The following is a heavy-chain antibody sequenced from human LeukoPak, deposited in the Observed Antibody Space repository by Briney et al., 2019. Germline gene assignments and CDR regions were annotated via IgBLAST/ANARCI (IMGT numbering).Heavy chain of an antibody. V-gene: IGHV3-48*01. CDR3: ARGQFLIGY. D-gene: IGHD2/OR15-2a*01. CDR1: GFTFSTYT. CDR2: ISTSSSTI. J-gene: IGHJ4*02. Sequence: KTGGSLRLSCAASGFTFSTYTMNWVRQAPGKGLEWISYISTSSSTIYYADSVKGRFTISRDNAKNSLFLQMNSLRAEDTAVYYCARGQFLIGYWGQGTLVTVSS.